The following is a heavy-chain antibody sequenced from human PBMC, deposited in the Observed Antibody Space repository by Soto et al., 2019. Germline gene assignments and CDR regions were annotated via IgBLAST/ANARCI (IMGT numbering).Heavy chain of an antibody. CDR2: ISSSSSYI. V-gene: IGHV3-21*01. CDR1: GFAFSSYS. J-gene: IGHJ4*02. Sequence: GGSLRLSCAASGFAFSSYSMNWVRQAPGKGLEWVSSISSSSSYIYYADSVKGRFTISRDNAKNSLYLQMNSLRAEDTAVYYCARALIYPTRLGYDYWGQGTLVTVSS. D-gene: IGHD5-12*01. CDR3: ARALIYPTRLGYDY.